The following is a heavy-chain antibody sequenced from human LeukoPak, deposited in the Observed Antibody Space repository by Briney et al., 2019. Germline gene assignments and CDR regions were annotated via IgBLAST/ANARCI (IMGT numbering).Heavy chain of an antibody. J-gene: IGHJ4*02. Sequence: GGSLRLSCAASGFTFSSYGMHWVRQAPGKGLEWVAVISYDGSNKYYADSVKGRFTISRDNSKNTLYLQMNSLRAEDTAVYYCATTYYYDSSGHRFDYWGQGTLVTVSS. V-gene: IGHV3-30*03. D-gene: IGHD3-22*01. CDR3: ATTYYYDSSGHRFDY. CDR1: GFTFSSYG. CDR2: ISYDGSNK.